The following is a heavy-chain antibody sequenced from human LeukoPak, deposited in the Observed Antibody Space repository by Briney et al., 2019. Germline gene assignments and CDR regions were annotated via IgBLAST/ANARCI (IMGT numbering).Heavy chain of an antibody. D-gene: IGHD2-21*02. CDR1: AFIFSGHW. Sequence: GGSLRLSCEGSAFIFSGHWMNWVRQAPGRGLEWVGNINQDGSQNSSVDSVKGRFTISRDNAKNSLYLQMNSLGAEDTALYYCAREVTASSFDILGQGTMVTVSS. CDR3: AREVTASSFDI. V-gene: IGHV3-7*01. J-gene: IGHJ3*02. CDR2: INQDGSQN.